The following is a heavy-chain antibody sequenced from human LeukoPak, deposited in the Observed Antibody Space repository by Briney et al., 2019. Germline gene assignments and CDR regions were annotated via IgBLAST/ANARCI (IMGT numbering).Heavy chain of an antibody. CDR1: EFTFTNYG. Sequence: PGRSLRLSCAASEFTFTNYGMHWVRQAPGKGLEWVAVTWYDGSNKYYADSVKGRFTISRDNSKNTLYLQMNSLRAEDTAVYYCARDPPSAYTSPWFYFDYWGQGTLVTVSS. V-gene: IGHV3-33*01. J-gene: IGHJ4*02. CDR3: ARDPPSAYTSPWFYFDY. CDR2: TWYDGSNK. D-gene: IGHD6-6*01.